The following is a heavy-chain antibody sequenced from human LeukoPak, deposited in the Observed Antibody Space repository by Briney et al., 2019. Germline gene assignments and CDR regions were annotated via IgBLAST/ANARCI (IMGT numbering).Heavy chain of an antibody. Sequence: SETLSLTCAVYGGSFSGYYWGWIRQPPGKGLEWIGSIYYSGSTYYNPSLKSRVTISVDTSKIQFSLKLSSVTAGDTAVYYCARRVFDYDIFTGSVSQNYFDYWGQGTLVTVSS. CDR2: IYYSGST. V-gene: IGHV4-39*01. D-gene: IGHD3-9*01. J-gene: IGHJ4*02. CDR3: ARRVFDYDIFTGSVSQNYFDY. CDR1: GGSFSGYY.